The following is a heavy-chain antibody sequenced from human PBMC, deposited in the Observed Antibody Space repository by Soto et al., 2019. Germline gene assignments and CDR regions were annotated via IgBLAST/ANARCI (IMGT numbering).Heavy chain of an antibody. CDR1: GGSISSGGYS. D-gene: IGHD6-13*01. Sequence: SETLSLTXAVSGGSISSGGYSWSWIRQPPGKGLEWIGYIYHSGSTYYNPSLKSRVTISVDRSKNQFSLELSSVTAADTAVYYCARVEQQLVLDYWGQGTLVTVSS. CDR2: IYHSGST. CDR3: ARVEQQLVLDY. J-gene: IGHJ4*02. V-gene: IGHV4-30-2*01.